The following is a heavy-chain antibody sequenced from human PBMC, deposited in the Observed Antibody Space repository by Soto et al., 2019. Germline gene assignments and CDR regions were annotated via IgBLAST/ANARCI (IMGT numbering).Heavy chain of an antibody. J-gene: IGHJ6*02. CDR2: IIPIFGTA. Sequence: SVKVSCKASGYTFTSYYMHWVRQAPGQGLEWMGGIIPIFGTANYAQKFQGRVTITADESTSTAYMELSSLRSEDTAVYYCARARYYYGSGTMIFYYGMDVWGQGTTVTVSS. CDR3: ARARYYYGSGTMIFYYGMDV. CDR1: GYTFTSYY. V-gene: IGHV1-69*13. D-gene: IGHD3-10*01.